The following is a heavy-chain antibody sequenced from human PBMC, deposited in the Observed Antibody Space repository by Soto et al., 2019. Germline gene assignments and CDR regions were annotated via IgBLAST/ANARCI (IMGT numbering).Heavy chain of an antibody. V-gene: IGHV3-21*01. D-gene: IGHD1-26*01. J-gene: IGHJ4*02. CDR1: VFTFSNYN. CDR3: ARGFIVGAPSFDS. CDR2: ISSSTYYI. Sequence: GWSLRLSCAASVFTFSNYNMNWVRQAPGKGLEWVSTISSSTYYIYYADSVKGRFTISRDNAKNSLYLQMDSLRAEDTAVYYCARGFIVGAPSFDSWGQGYLVTVSS.